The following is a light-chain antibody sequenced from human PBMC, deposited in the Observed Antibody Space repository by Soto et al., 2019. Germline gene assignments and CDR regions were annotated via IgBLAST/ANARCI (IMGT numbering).Light chain of an antibody. CDR3: QQYGSLPIT. CDR2: GAS. V-gene: IGKV3-20*01. Sequence: EIVLTQSPGTLSLSPGDRATLSCRSTQSVSSSYLAWYQQKPGQAPRLLIYGASSRATGIPDRFSGSGSGTDFTLTISRLEPEDFAVYYCQQYGSLPITFGQGTRLEI. CDR1: QSVSSSY. J-gene: IGKJ5*01.